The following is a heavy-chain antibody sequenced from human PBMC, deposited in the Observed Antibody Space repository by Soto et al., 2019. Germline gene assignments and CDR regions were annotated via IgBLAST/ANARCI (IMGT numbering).Heavy chain of an antibody. CDR2: ISWNSGSI. CDR1: GFTFDDYA. D-gene: IGHD3-10*01. J-gene: IGHJ4*02. CDR3: AKTPSDTMVRGVITYFDY. V-gene: IGHV3-9*01. Sequence: GGSLRLSCAASGFTFDDYAMHWVRQAPGKGLEWVSGISWNSGSIGYAETVKGRFTISRDNAKNSLYLQMNSLRAEDTALYYCAKTPSDTMVRGVITYFDYWGQGTLVTVSS.